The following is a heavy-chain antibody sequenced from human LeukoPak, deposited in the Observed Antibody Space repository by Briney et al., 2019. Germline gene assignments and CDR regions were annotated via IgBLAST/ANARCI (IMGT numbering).Heavy chain of an antibody. CDR2: INPNSGGT. V-gene: IGHV1-2*06. CDR3: ARDDPYYYYYGMDV. Sequence: GASVKVSCKASGYTFTGYYMHWVRQAPGQGLERMGRINPNSGGTNYAQKFQGRVTMTRDTSISTAYMELSRLRSDDTAVYYCARDDPYYYYYGMDVWGQGTTVTVSS. J-gene: IGHJ6*02. CDR1: GYTFTGYY.